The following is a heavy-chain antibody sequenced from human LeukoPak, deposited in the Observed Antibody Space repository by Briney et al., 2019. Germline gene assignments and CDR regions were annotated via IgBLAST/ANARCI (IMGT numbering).Heavy chain of an antibody. CDR1: GFTFSSYW. D-gene: IGHD5-12*01. CDR3: AKVLGIRDDIVATIGDFDY. J-gene: IGHJ4*02. V-gene: IGHV3-74*01. CDR2: INSDGSST. Sequence: GGSLRLSCTASGFTFSSYWMHWVRQAPGKGLVWVSRINSDGSSTSYADSVKGRFTISRDNSKNTLYLQMNSLRAEDTAVYYCAKVLGIRDDIVATIGDFDYWGQGTLVTVSS.